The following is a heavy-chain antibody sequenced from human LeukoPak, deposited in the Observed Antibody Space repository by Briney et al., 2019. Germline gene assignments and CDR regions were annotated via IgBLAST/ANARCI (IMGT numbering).Heavy chain of an antibody. CDR1: GFTFRSYG. D-gene: IGHD3-22*01. Sequence: PGGSLRLSCAASGFTFRSYGVSWVRQAPGKGLEWVSTVSGSGGSTYYADSVKGRFTISRDNSKNTLFLQMNSLRAEDTAVCYCAKDLLRTVVVISAAGYYFDYWGPGTLVTVSS. V-gene: IGHV3-23*01. CDR2: VSGSGGST. CDR3: AKDLLRTVVVISAAGYYFDY. J-gene: IGHJ4*02.